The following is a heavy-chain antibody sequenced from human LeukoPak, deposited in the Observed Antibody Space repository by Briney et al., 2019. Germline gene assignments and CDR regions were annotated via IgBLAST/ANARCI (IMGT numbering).Heavy chain of an antibody. D-gene: IGHD2-8*01. CDR1: GFTFSTYA. Sequence: GGSLRLSCAVSGFTFSTYAMAWVRQAPGKGLEGVSSVNDRGDDAYYTDSVKGRFTISRDNSKNTLFLQMNSLRAEDTAAYYCVKRPSEPCRDGGCYFDSWGQGTLVTVSS. CDR3: VKRPSEPCRDGGCYFDS. CDR2: VNDRGDDA. V-gene: IGHV3-23*01. J-gene: IGHJ4*02.